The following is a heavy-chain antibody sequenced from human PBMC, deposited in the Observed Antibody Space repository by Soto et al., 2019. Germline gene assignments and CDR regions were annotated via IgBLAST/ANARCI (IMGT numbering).Heavy chain of an antibody. CDR1: GYTFTSYA. CDR2: INAGNGNT. D-gene: IGHD6-13*01. CDR3: ARGRSRAAAGTGGWFDP. V-gene: IGHV1-3*01. Sequence: GASVKVSCKASGYTFTSYAMHWVRQAPGQRLEWMGWINAGNGNTKYSQKFQGRVTITRDTSASTAYMELSSLRSEDTAVYYCARGRSRAAAGTGGWFDPWGQGTLVTVSS. J-gene: IGHJ5*02.